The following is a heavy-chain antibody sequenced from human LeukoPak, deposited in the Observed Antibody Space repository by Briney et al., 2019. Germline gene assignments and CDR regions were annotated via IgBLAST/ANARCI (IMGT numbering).Heavy chain of an antibody. CDR2: IYYSGNS. CDR3: ARSQSQSGSYRYYFTY. D-gene: IGHD1-26*01. CDR1: GVSVGSAGYY. V-gene: IGHV4-61*08. J-gene: IGHJ4*02. Sequence: SETLSLTCSVSGVSVGSAGYYWTWIRQPPGKGLEWIGHIYYSGNSNYNPFLKSRVTMSLDPSKNRFSLKLSSVTAADTAVYYCARSQSQSGSYRYYFTYWGQGTLVTVSS.